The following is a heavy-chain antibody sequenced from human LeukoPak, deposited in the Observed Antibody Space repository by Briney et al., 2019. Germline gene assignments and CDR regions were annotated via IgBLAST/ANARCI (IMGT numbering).Heavy chain of an antibody. D-gene: IGHD5/OR15-5a*01. CDR1: GFTFSSAW. CDR3: TTDPFMLDVYHFPY. CDR2: IKSKADGGTT. J-gene: IGHJ4*02. V-gene: IGHV3-15*01. Sequence: GGSLRLSCAASGFTFSSAWMTWVRQAPGKGLEWVGHIKSKADGGTTDYAAPAKGRFTISRDDSKNTLSLQMNSLKYEDTAVYYCTTDPFMLDVYHFPYWGQGTLVTVSS.